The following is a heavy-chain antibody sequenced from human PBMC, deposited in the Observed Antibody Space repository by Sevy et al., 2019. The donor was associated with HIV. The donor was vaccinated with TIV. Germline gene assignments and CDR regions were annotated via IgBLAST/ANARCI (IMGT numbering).Heavy chain of an antibody. V-gene: IGHV3-9*01. Sequence: GGSLRLSCAASGFTFNDYAMHWVRRAPGKGLEWVSGISWNSNSIDYAASVKGRFTISRDNAKNSLYLQMNSLRPEDTALYYCAQEGSGSYFYWGQGTLVTVSS. J-gene: IGHJ4*02. CDR3: AQEGSGSYFY. D-gene: IGHD1-26*01. CDR1: GFTFNDYA. CDR2: ISWNSNSI.